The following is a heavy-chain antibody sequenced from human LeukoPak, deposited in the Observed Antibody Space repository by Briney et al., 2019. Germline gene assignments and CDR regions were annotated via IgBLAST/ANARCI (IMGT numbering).Heavy chain of an antibody. Sequence: SETLSLTCTVSGGSISSYYWSWIRQPPGKGLEWIGYIYYSGSTNYNPSLKSRVTISVDTSKNQFSLKLSSVTAADTAVYYCARGGGRVRATPFGYWGQGTLVTVSS. CDR3: ARGGGRVRATPFGY. J-gene: IGHJ4*02. V-gene: IGHV4-59*12. CDR1: GGSISSYY. D-gene: IGHD1-26*01. CDR2: IYYSGST.